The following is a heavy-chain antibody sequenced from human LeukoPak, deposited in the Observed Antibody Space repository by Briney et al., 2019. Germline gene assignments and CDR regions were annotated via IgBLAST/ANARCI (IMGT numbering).Heavy chain of an antibody. J-gene: IGHJ4*02. D-gene: IGHD1-26*01. CDR1: GFTFSRFE. V-gene: IGHV3-48*03. CDR3: ARGGSLDY. CDR2: INTGTYI. Sequence: GGSLRLSCVASGFTFSRFELNWVRQAPGKGLEWVSHINTGTYIAYADSVKGRFTISRDNARNSLYLEMNSLRAEDTAVYYCARGGSLDYWGQGTLVTVSS.